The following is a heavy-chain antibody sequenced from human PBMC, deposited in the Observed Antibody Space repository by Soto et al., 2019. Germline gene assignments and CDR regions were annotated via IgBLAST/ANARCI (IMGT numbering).Heavy chain of an antibody. Sequence: QVQLVQSGAEVKKPGASVKVSCKASGYTFTSYDNNWVRQATGQRLEWMGGKKHNSGNTGYAQKFQGRVTMTRNTSISTAYMELSSLRSEDTAVYYCARERALGYCSGGSCYSSAFDIWGQGTMVTVSS. V-gene: IGHV1-8*01. CDR2: KKHNSGNT. CDR1: GYTFTSYD. CDR3: ARERALGYCSGGSCYSSAFDI. D-gene: IGHD2-15*01. J-gene: IGHJ3*02.